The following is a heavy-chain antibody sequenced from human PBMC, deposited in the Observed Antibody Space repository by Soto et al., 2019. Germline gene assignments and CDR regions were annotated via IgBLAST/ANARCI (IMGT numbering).Heavy chain of an antibody. CDR3: ATLPRTIERTPAAIWSFDS. D-gene: IGHD2-2*01. J-gene: IGHJ4*02. Sequence: ASVKVSCKVSGYSLSDLSIHWVRQAPGKGLEWMGGLDAEDGETIYAQKLQGRGTMTEDTSTDTAYMELSSLTSEDTAMYYCATLPRTIERTPAAIWSFDSWGQGTLVTVSS. V-gene: IGHV1-24*01. CDR2: LDAEDGET. CDR1: GYSLSDLS.